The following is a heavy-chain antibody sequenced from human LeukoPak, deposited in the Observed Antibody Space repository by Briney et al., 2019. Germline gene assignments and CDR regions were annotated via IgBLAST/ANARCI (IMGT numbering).Heavy chain of an antibody. V-gene: IGHV5-51*01. CDR2: IYPGDSDT. J-gene: IGHJ4*02. Sequence: GESLKISCQGSGYSFTSYWIGWVRQLPGKGLEWMGIIYPGDSDTRYSPSFQGQVTISADKSISTAYLQWGSLKASDTAMYYCARPAGGPGAYSNYADYWGQGTLVTVSS. D-gene: IGHD4-11*01. CDR1: GYSFTSYW. CDR3: ARPAGGPGAYSNYADY.